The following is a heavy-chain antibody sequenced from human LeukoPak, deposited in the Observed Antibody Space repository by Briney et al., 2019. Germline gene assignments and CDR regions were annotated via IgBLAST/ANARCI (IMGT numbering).Heavy chain of an antibody. D-gene: IGHD3-22*01. CDR3: AGFFYDNSNDAFDI. Sequence: SVKVSCKASGVTFGSYDFTFTSYAISWVRQAPGRGLEWLGGIIPIYGRANYPQKFQGRVTITADESTRTVTMQLSSLRSEDTAVYYCAGFFYDNSNDAFDIWGQGTVVTVS. J-gene: IGHJ3*02. V-gene: IGHV1-69*13. CDR2: IIPIYGRA. CDR1: GVTFGSYDFTFTSYA.